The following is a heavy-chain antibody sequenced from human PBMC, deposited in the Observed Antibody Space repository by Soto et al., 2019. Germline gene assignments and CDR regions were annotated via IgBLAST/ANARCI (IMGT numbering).Heavy chain of an antibody. CDR1: GGTFSSYA. D-gene: IGHD1-20*01. CDR3: ARVSPSTVYYFDY. J-gene: IGHJ4*02. CDR2: IIPIFGTA. V-gene: IGHV1-69*01. Sequence: QVQLVQSGAEVKKPGSSVKVSCKASGGTFSSYAISWVRQAPGQGLEWMGGIIPIFGTANYAQKFPGRVMIIAHESTSTDYMALISLRSADTAVYYCARVSPSTVYYFDYWGQGPLVTVS.